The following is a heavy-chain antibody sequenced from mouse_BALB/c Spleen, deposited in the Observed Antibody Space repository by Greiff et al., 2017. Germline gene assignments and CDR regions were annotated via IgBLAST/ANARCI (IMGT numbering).Heavy chain of an antibody. Sequence: EVKLQQSGAELVKPGASVKLSCTASGFNIKDTYMHWVKQRPEQGLEWIGRIDPANGNTKYDLKFQGKATITADTSSNTAYLQLSSLTSEDTAVYYCARGRRAGFYYFDYWGQGTTLTVSS. J-gene: IGHJ2*01. D-gene: IGHD1-2*01. CDR3: ARGRRAGFYYFDY. CDR2: IDPANGNT. V-gene: IGHV14-3*02. CDR1: GFNIKDTY.